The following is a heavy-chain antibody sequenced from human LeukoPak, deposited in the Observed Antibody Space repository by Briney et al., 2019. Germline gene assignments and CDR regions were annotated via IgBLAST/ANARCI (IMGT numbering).Heavy chain of an antibody. CDR1: GFTFSSYS. CDR3: ARACSKQLAGYLPDGFNI. D-gene: IGHD3-9*01. V-gene: IGHV3-21*01. Sequence: RPGGSLRLSCAASGFTFSSYSMNWVRQAPGKGLEWVSSISSSGTYVYYADSVKGRFTISRDNAKNSLSLQMNSLRADDAAVYYCARACSKQLAGYLPDGFNIWGQGTMVTVSS. CDR2: ISSSGTYV. J-gene: IGHJ3*02.